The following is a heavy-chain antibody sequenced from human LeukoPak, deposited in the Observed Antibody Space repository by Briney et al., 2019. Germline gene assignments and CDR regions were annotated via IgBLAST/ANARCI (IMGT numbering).Heavy chain of an antibody. D-gene: IGHD3-9*01. CDR3: VREGVPDILTGYQPYYFDY. Sequence: PGGSLRLSSAASGFTFSTYWMDWVRQAPGKGLVWVSRINSDGSRTTYADSVKGRFTISRDNAKNTLYLQMNSLRAEDTAVYYCVREGVPDILTGYQPYYFDYWGRGTLVTVSS. J-gene: IGHJ4*02. CDR1: GFTFSTYW. V-gene: IGHV3-74*01. CDR2: INSDGSRT.